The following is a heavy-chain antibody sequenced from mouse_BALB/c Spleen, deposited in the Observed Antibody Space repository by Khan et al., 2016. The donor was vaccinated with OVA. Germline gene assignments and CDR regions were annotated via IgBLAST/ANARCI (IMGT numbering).Heavy chain of an antibody. CDR1: GYIFTDYH. Sequence: QVQLQQSGPELVKPGASVKISCKASGYIFTDYHINWVKQKPGQGLEWIGWIYPGSANAKYNEKFKAKATLTVETSSSTAFMQLSSLTSEDTAVYFCAGGFDFWGQGTTLTVSS. CDR2: IYPGSANA. J-gene: IGHJ2*01. CDR3: AGGFDF. V-gene: IGHV1-84*02.